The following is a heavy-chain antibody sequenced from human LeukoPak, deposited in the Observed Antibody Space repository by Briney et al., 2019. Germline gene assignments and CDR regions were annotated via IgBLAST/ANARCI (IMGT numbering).Heavy chain of an antibody. CDR2: ISSSSSTI. CDR3: ARDRGYARDY. V-gene: IGHV3-48*01. D-gene: IGHD3-16*01. J-gene: IGHJ4*02. Sequence: GGSLRLSCAASGFTFSSYSMNLVRQAPGKGLEWVSYISSSSSTIYYADSVKGRFTISRDNAKNSLYLQMNSLRAEDTAVYYCARDRGYARDYWGQGTLVTVSS. CDR1: GFTFSSYS.